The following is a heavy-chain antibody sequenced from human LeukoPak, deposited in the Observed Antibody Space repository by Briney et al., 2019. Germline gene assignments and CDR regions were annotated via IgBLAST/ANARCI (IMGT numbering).Heavy chain of an antibody. J-gene: IGHJ3*02. CDR1: GGSFSGYY. V-gene: IGHV4-34*01. Sequence: SETLSLTCAVYGGSFSGYYWSWIRQPPGKGLEWIGEINHSGSTNYNPSLKSRVTILVDTSKNQFSLKLSSVTAADTAVYYCARGGFNMDAFDIWGQGTMVTVSS. D-gene: IGHD2/OR15-2a*01. CDR2: INHSGST. CDR3: ARGGFNMDAFDI.